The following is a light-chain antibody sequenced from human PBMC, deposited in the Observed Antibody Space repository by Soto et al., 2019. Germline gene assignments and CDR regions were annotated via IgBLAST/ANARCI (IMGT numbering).Light chain of an antibody. CDR3: CSYAGSYTWV. CDR1: SSYVGAYNF. Sequence: QSALTQPRSVSGSPGQSVTISCTGTSSYVGAYNFVSWYQQYPGKAPKVLIYDVSKRPSGVPDRFSGSKSGNTASLTISGLQAEDEADYYCCSYAGSYTWVFGGGTKVTVL. V-gene: IGLV2-11*01. J-gene: IGLJ3*02. CDR2: DVS.